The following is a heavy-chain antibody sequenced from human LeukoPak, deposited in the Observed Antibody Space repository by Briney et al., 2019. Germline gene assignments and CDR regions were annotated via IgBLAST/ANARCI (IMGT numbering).Heavy chain of an antibody. CDR3: ARDIYGSGSTVWFDP. CDR2: IIPIFGTA. Sequence: PVALVKVSCKASGGTFSSYAISWVRQAPGQGLEWMGGIIPIFGTANYAQKFQGRVTITADESTSTAYMGLSSLRSEDTAVYYCARDIYGSGSTVWFDPWGQGTLVTVSS. D-gene: IGHD3-10*01. V-gene: IGHV1-69*01. CDR1: GGTFSSYA. J-gene: IGHJ5*02.